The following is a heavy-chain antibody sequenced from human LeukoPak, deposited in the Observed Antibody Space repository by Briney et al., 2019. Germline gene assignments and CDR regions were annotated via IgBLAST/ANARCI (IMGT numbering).Heavy chain of an antibody. CDR3: RRVTHSSSWYFFDS. D-gene: IGHD6-13*01. CDR1: GGSFSGYY. V-gene: IGHV4-34*01. Sequence: PSEPLSHTCAVYGGSFSGYYWSWLRQPPGKGLEWIGEITHNGSTSYNPSLKGRVTLSVDTAKDQFSLQLRSVTAADTAVYYCRRVTHSSSWYFFDSWGQGTLVTVTS. CDR2: ITHNGST. J-gene: IGHJ4*02.